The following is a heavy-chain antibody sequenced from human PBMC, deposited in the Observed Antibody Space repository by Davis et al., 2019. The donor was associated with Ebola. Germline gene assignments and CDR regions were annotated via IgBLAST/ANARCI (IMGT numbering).Heavy chain of an antibody. V-gene: IGHV3-30*04. D-gene: IGHD1-1*01. CDR1: AFTFSLFA. CDR2: VSYDGRHK. CDR3: ARAQFPTTSDH. J-gene: IGHJ4*02. Sequence: GESLKISCAASAFTFSLFAMHWVRQAPGKGLQWVAVVSYDGRHKYYADSVKGRFTISRDNSKNTFNLQMNSLRSDDTAVYYCARAQFPTTSDHWGQGTLVTVSS.